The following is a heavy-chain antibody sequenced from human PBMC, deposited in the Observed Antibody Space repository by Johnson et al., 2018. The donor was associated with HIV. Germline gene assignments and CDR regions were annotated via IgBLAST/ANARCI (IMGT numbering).Heavy chain of an antibody. V-gene: IGHV3-66*01. CDR1: GFIFSSNY. CDR2: IYSGGST. J-gene: IGHJ3*01. D-gene: IGHD6-13*01. CDR3: ARDGESQQLPLGDAFDF. Sequence: VQLVESGGGVVQPGRSLRLSCSASGFIFSSNYMSWVRQAPGKGLEWVSVIYSGGSTYYADSVKGRFTISRDNSKNTLYLQMNSLRAEDTAVYYCARDGESQQLPLGDAFDFWSQGTMVTVSS.